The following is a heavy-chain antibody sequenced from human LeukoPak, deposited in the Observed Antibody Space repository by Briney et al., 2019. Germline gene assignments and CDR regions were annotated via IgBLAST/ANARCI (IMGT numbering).Heavy chain of an antibody. V-gene: IGHV4-39*07. CDR1: GGSISSSSYY. CDR2: IYYSGST. CDR3: ASTIFSSCYRD. J-gene: IGHJ4*02. Sequence: SETLSLTCTVSGGSISSSSYYWGWIRQPPGKGLEWIGSIYYSGSTYYNPSLKSRVTISVDTSKNQFSLKLSSVTAADTAVYYCASTIFSSCYRDWGQGTLVTVSS. D-gene: IGHD2-15*01.